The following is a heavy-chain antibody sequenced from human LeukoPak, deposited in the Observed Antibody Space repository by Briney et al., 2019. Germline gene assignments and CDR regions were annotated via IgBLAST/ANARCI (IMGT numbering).Heavy chain of an antibody. Sequence: SETLSLTCTVSGGSITNYYWSWMRQPPGQGLEWIGHIYYSGNTNYNPSLKSGVTISVDMSKNQFSLKLSSVTAADTAVYYCARVENYYDSSGYYYLKAFDIWGQGTMVTVSS. CDR3: ARVENYYDSSGYYYLKAFDI. D-gene: IGHD3-22*01. CDR2: IYYSGNT. V-gene: IGHV4-59*01. CDR1: GGSITNYY. J-gene: IGHJ3*02.